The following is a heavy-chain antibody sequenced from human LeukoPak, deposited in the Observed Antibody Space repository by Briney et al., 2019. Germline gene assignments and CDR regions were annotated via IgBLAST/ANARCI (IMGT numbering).Heavy chain of an antibody. J-gene: IGHJ3*02. Sequence: PGGSLRLSCAASGFTFSTYNMNWVRKAPGKGLEWVSSISSSSNYIYYADSVKGRFTISTDNAKTSLYLQLNSLKAQATQVHYCARDVGASAPDAFDIWGQGTMVTVSS. CDR2: ISSSSNYI. CDR1: GFTFSTYN. D-gene: IGHD1-26*01. CDR3: ARDVGASAPDAFDI. V-gene: IGHV3-21*01.